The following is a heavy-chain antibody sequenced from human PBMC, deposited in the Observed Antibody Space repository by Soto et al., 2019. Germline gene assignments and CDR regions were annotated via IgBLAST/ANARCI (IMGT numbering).Heavy chain of an antibody. CDR1: GGSFSGYY. V-gene: IGHV4-34*01. D-gene: IGHD3-3*01. Sequence: PSETLSLTCAVYGGSFSGYYWSWIRQPPGKGLEWIGEINHSGSTNYNPSLKSRVTISVDTSKNQFSLKLSSVTAADTAVYYCARGYYDFWSGYLEGYDYWGQGTLVTVSS. J-gene: IGHJ4*02. CDR3: ARGYYDFWSGYLEGYDY. CDR2: INHSGST.